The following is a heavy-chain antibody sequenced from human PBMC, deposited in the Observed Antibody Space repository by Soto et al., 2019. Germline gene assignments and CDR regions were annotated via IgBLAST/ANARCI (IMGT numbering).Heavy chain of an antibody. Sequence: SETQSLTCTVSGGSISSYYLSWIRQPPGKGLEWIGYIYHSGSTNYNPSLKSRVIISVDTSKTQFSLKLSSVTASYTAVYYCARWIFYEFDYWGQGTLVTVSS. CDR1: GGSISSYY. CDR2: IYHSGST. J-gene: IGHJ4*02. D-gene: IGHD3-3*01. CDR3: ARWIFYEFDY. V-gene: IGHV4-59*01.